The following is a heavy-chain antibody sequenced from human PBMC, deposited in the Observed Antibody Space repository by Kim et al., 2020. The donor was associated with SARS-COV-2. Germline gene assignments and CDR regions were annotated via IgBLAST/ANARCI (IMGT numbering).Heavy chain of an antibody. Sequence: SETLSLTCAVYGGSFSGYYWSWIRQPPGKGLEWIGEINHSGSTNYNPSLKSRVTISVDTSKNQFSLKLSSVTAADTAVYYCARAVQDIVVVPAALNYFD. CDR2: INHSGST. CDR3: ARAVQDIVVVPAALNYFD. J-gene: IGHJ4*01. V-gene: IGHV4-34*01. CDR1: GGSFSGYY. D-gene: IGHD2-2*01.